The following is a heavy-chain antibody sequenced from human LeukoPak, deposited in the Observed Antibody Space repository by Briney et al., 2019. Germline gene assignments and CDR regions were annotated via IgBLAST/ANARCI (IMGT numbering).Heavy chain of an antibody. CDR3: ARDPYSYGTFDY. V-gene: IGHV4-4*02. Sequence: SETLSLTCAVSGGSISSSNWWSWVRQPPGKGLEWIGEIYHSGSTNYNPSLKSRVTISVDTSKNQFSLKLSSVTAADTAVYYCARDPYSYGTFDYWGQGTLVTVSS. CDR1: GGSISSSNW. D-gene: IGHD5-18*01. CDR2: IYHSGST. J-gene: IGHJ4*02.